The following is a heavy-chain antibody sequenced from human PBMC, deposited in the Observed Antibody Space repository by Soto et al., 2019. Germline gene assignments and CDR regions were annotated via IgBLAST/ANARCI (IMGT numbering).Heavy chain of an antibody. CDR1: QFAFNSYA. V-gene: IGHV3-23*01. CDR3: AKIVVPAASYHFDH. CDR2: ISGSGGDT. D-gene: IGHD2-2*01. Sequence: PRRSLRVSCAASQFAFNSYAMGCFRQPPGKGLEWVSSISGSGGDTYYADSVKGRFTISRYNSRKTLYLQMNSLRAEDTAIYYCAKIVVPAASYHFDHWGQGALVTVS. J-gene: IGHJ4*02.